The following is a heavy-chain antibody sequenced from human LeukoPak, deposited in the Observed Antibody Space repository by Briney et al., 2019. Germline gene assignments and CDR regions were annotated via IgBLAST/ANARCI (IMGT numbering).Heavy chain of an antibody. D-gene: IGHD5-24*01. J-gene: IGHJ4*02. CDR1: GFTASSNY. CDR2: IYSGGST. Sequence: GGSLRLSCAASGFTASSNYMSWVRQAPGKGLEWVSVIYSGGSTYYADSVKGRFTISRDNSKNTLYLQMNSLRAEDTAVYYCAGFSKRDGYNRNFDYWGQGTLVTVSS. CDR3: AGFSKRDGYNRNFDY. V-gene: IGHV3-66*02.